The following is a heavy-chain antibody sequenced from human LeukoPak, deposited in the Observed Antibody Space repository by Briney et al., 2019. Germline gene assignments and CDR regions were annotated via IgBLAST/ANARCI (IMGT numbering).Heavy chain of an antibody. CDR3: AKASVAGTY. Sequence: RXSCXXSGFTXSSYAMSWVRQAPGKGLEWVSAISGSGGSTYYADSVKGRFTISRDNSKNTLYLQMNSLRAEDTAVYYCAKASVAGTYWGQGTLVTVSS. CDR1: GFTXSSYA. CDR2: ISGSGGST. J-gene: IGHJ4*02. V-gene: IGHV3-23*01. D-gene: IGHD6-19*01.